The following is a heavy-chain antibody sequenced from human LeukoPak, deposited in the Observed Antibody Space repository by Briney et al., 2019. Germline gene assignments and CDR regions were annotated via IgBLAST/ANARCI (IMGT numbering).Heavy chain of an antibody. V-gene: IGHV3-7*01. CDR1: GFPFSGYW. CDR2: IDKDGSAK. J-gene: IGHJ4*02. CDR3: TRDRGFGADDY. Sequence: GGSLRLSXGASGFPFSGYWMSWVRQAPGKGLEWVANIDKDGSAKRYVDSVKGRFTISRDNAKSSLYLQMNSLRDEDTAVYYSTRDRGFGADDYWGQGSLVSVPS. D-gene: IGHD3-10*01.